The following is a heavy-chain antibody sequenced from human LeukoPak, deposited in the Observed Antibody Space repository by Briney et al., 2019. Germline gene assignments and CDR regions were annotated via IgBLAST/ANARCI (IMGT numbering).Heavy chain of an antibody. Sequence: KPSETLSLTYAVYGGSFSGYYWSWIRQPPGKGLEWIGEINHSGSTNYNPSLKSRVTISVDTSKNQFSLKLSSVTAADTAVYYCARAPYYYDSSGYYSFDYWGQGTLVTVSS. CDR1: GGSFSGYY. J-gene: IGHJ4*02. CDR3: ARAPYYYDSSGYYSFDY. CDR2: INHSGST. V-gene: IGHV4-34*01. D-gene: IGHD3-22*01.